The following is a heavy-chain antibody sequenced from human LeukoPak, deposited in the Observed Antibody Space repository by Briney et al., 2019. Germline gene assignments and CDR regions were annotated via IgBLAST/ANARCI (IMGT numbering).Heavy chain of an antibody. CDR3: ARDGGILRFLEWLFY. J-gene: IGHJ4*02. V-gene: IGHV3-30-3*01. D-gene: IGHD3-3*01. Sequence: GGSLRLSCAASGFTFSSYAMHWVRQAPGKGLEWVAVISYDGSNKYYADSVKGRFTISRDNSKNTLYLQMNSLRAEDTAVYYCARDGGILRFLEWLFYWGQGTPVTVSS. CDR1: GFTFSSYA. CDR2: ISYDGSNK.